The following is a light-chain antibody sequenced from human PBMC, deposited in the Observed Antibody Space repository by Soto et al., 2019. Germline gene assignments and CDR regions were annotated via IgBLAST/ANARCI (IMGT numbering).Light chain of an antibody. J-gene: IGKJ1*01. CDR3: QQSYNTPLT. V-gene: IGKV3-15*01. Sequence: EIVMTQSPGTLSVSPGERATLSCRASQSVSSNLAWYQQKPGQAPRLLIYGASTRATGIPARFSGSGSGTDSTLTISSLQLDDFATYYCQQSYNTPLTFGQGTKVDIK. CDR1: QSVSSN. CDR2: GAS.